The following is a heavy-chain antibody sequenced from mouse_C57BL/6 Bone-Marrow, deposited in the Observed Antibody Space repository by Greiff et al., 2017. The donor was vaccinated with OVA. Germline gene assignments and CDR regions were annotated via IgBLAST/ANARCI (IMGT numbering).Heavy chain of an antibody. Sequence: QVQLQQPGAELVKPGASVKLSCKASGYTFTSYWMHWVKQRPGQGLEWIGMIHPNSGSTNYNEKFKSKATLTVDKSSSTAYMQLSSLTSEDSAVYYCANLYYYGSSPYGYFDVWGTGTTVTVSS. CDR1: GYTFTSYW. J-gene: IGHJ1*03. V-gene: IGHV1-64*01. D-gene: IGHD1-1*01. CDR3: ANLYYYGSSPYGYFDV. CDR2: IHPNSGST.